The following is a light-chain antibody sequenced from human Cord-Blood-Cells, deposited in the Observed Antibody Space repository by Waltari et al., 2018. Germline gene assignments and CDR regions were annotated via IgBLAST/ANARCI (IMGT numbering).Light chain of an antibody. CDR3: SSYAGSNNFV. CDR1: SSDVGGYNY. V-gene: IGLV2-8*01. CDR2: EVS. Sequence: QSALTQPPSPSGSPGQSVTISCTGTSSDVGGYNYVSWYQQHPRKAPKLMIYEVSKRPSGVPDRFSGSKSGNTASLTVSGLQAEDEADYYCSSYAGSNNFVFGTGTKVTVL. J-gene: IGLJ1*01.